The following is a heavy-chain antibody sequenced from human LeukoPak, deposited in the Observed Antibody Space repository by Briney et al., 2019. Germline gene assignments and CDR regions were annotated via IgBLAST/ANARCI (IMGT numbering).Heavy chain of an antibody. CDR2: IRSKAYGGTT. CDR1: GFTFGEYA. D-gene: IGHD1-26*01. CDR3: TRDEGGSVDY. V-gene: IGHV3-49*04. J-gene: IGHJ4*02. Sequence: GGSLRLSCTASGFTFGEYAMSWVRQAPGKGLEWVGFIRSKAYGGTTEYAASVKGRFTISRDDSKSIAYLQMNSLKTEDTAVYYCTRDEGGSVDYWGQGTLVTVSS.